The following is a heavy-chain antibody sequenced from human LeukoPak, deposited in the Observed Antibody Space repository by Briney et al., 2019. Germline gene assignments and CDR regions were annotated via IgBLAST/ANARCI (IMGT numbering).Heavy chain of an antibody. Sequence: SGGSLRLSCAASGFTFTSYALSWVRQAPGKGLEWVSSITGSGGTTDHADSVKGRFTISRDNSKNTLYLQMNSLRAEDTAVYYCARAREWLLWDAFDIWGQGTMVTVSS. CDR2: ITGSGGTT. J-gene: IGHJ3*02. V-gene: IGHV3-23*01. CDR3: ARAREWLLWDAFDI. CDR1: GFTFTSYA. D-gene: IGHD3-3*01.